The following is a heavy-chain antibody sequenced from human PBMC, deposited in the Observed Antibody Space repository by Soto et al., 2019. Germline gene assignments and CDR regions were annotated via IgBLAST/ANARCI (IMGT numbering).Heavy chain of an antibody. V-gene: IGHV3-23*01. CDR1: GFTFSSYA. CDR3: ARGGYYDSTGYAN. Sequence: GGSLRLSCAASGFTFSSYAMSWVRQTPGKGLEWVSGISVSGSTTYYADSVKGRFTISRDNSKNTLYLQMSSLRAEDTAVYYCARGGYYDSTGYANWGQGTLVTVSS. D-gene: IGHD3-22*01. CDR2: ISVSGSTT. J-gene: IGHJ4*02.